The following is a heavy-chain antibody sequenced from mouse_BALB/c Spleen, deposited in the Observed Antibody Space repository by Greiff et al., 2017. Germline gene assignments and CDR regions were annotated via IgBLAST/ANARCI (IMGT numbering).Heavy chain of an antibody. Sequence: EVQGVESGGGLVQPGGSRKLSCAASGFTFSSFGMHWVRQAPEKGLEWVAYISSGSSTIYYADTVKGRFTISRDNPKNTLFLQMTSLRSEDTAMYYCARDWGYGSSYAMDYWGQGTSVTVSS. CDR1: GFTFSSFG. V-gene: IGHV5-17*02. CDR3: ARDWGYGSSYAMDY. J-gene: IGHJ4*01. CDR2: ISSGSSTI. D-gene: IGHD1-1*01.